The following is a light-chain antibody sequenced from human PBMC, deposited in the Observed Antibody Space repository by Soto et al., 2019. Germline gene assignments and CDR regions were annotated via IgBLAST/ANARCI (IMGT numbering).Light chain of an antibody. Sequence: IQMSQSPSSLSSSVADIFTVTCRGSQSFSGWLGWYQQKPGKAPKLLIYDASNLESGVPSRFSGSGSGTEFTLTISSLQPDDFATYYCQQFRTFGQGTKVDI. J-gene: IGKJ1*01. CDR2: DAS. V-gene: IGKV1-5*01. CDR3: QQFRT. CDR1: QSFSGW.